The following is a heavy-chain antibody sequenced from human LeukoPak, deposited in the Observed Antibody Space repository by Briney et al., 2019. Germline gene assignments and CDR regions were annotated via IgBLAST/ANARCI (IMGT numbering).Heavy chain of an antibody. CDR3: AKHSHDGSAPYYEVQLDY. CDR2: ISGSGVAT. J-gene: IGHJ4*02. Sequence: GGSLRLSCAASGFTFSSYAMSWVRQAPGKGLEWVSAISGSGVATYHANSVKGRFTISRDNSKNTVYLQMNSLRAEDTAIYYCAKHSHDGSAPYYEVQLDYWGQGTLVTVSS. CDR1: GFTFSSYA. V-gene: IGHV3-23*01. D-gene: IGHD3-22*01.